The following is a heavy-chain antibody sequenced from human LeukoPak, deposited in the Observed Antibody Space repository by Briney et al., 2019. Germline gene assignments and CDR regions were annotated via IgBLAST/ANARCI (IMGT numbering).Heavy chain of an antibody. CDR2: ISSSGGIT. CDR1: EFTFSGYD. J-gene: IGHJ6*03. V-gene: IGHV3-48*03. Sequence: GGSLRLSCAASEFTFSGYDMHWVRQAPGKGLEWVSCISSSGGITYYADSVKGRFTISRDHAKNSLYLQMNSLRAEDTAVYYCARDFRSYDILTGFYYYYYMDVWGKGTTVTISS. D-gene: IGHD3-9*01. CDR3: ARDFRSYDILTGFYYYYYMDV.